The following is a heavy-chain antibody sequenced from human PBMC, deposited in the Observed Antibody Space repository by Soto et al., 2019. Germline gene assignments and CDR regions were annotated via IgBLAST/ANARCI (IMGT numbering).Heavy chain of an antibody. J-gene: IGHJ4*02. V-gene: IGHV1-18*01. CDR2: ISAYNGNT. CDR1: GYTFTSYG. CDR3: ARDSALPDIVVVPADDY. Sequence: AASVKVSCKASGYTFTSYGISWVRQAPGQGLEWMGWISAYNGNTNYAQKLQGRVTMTTDTSTSTAYMELRSLRSDDTAVYYCARDSALPDIVVVPADDYWGQGTLVTVSS. D-gene: IGHD2-2*01.